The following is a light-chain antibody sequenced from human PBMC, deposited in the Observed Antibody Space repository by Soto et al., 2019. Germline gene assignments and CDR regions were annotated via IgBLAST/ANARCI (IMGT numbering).Light chain of an antibody. Sequence: EIVLTQSPGTLSLSLGERATLSCRASQSVSSNYLAWYQQKPGQAPRLLIYATSSRATGIPDRFSGSGSGTDFTLSISRLEPVAFAVYYCQQYGNGISPRYSFGQGTRQEIK. CDR2: ATS. CDR1: QSVSSNY. J-gene: IGKJ2*03. CDR3: QQYGNGISPRYS. V-gene: IGKV3-20*01.